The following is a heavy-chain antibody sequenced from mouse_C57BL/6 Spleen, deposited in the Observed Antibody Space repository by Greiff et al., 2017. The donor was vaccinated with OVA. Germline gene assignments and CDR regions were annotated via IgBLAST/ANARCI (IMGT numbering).Heavy chain of an antibody. CDR1: GYSITSGYY. CDR2: ISYDGSN. D-gene: IGHD4-1*01. CDR3: ARRTGTGWFAY. J-gene: IGHJ3*01. Sequence: EVQLVESGPGLVKPSQSLSLTCSVTGYSITSGYYWNWIRQFPGNKLEWMGYISYDGSNNYNPSLKNRISITRDTSKNQFFLKLNSVTTEDTATYYCARRTGTGWFAYWGQGTLVTVSA. V-gene: IGHV3-6*01.